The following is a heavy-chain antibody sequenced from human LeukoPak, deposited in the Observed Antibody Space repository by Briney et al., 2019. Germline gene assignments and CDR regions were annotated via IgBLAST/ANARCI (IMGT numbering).Heavy chain of an antibody. CDR1: GGSFSGYY. Sequence: SETLSLTCAVYGGSFSGYYWSWIRQPPGKGLEWIGEINHSGSTNYNPSLKSRVTISVETSKNQFSLKLSSVTAPDTAAYYCARGPQDYYYDSSGYGYWGQGTLVTVSS. CDR3: ARGPQDYYYDSSGYGY. CDR2: INHSGST. D-gene: IGHD3-22*01. J-gene: IGHJ4*02. V-gene: IGHV4-34*01.